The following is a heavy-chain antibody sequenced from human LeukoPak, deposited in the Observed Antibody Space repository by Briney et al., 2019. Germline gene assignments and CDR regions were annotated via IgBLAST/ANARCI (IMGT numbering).Heavy chain of an antibody. D-gene: IGHD5-18*01. V-gene: IGHV3-74*01. CDR3: ARVPTNSYGFGQ. J-gene: IGHJ4*02. CDR2: INEDGTSA. Sequence: GGSLRLSCAASGFGFSAYWMHWVRQAPGKGLVWVAHINEDGTSASHADSVKGRFTISRDNAKNTLYLQMNSLTVEDTAVYYCARVPTNSYGFGQWGQGSLVTVSS. CDR1: GFGFSAYW.